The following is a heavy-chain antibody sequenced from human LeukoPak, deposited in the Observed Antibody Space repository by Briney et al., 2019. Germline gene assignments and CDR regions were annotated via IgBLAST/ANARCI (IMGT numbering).Heavy chain of an antibody. CDR2: INAGNGNT. D-gene: IGHD6-19*01. Sequence: GASVKVSCKASGYTFTSYAMHWVRQAPGQRLEWMGWINAGNGNTKYSQKFQGRVTITRDTSASTAYMELSSLRSEATAVYYCARDPVAVAGRYYYYYGMDVWGKGTTVTVSS. J-gene: IGHJ6*04. CDR3: ARDPVAVAGRYYYYYGMDV. V-gene: IGHV1-3*01. CDR1: GYTFTSYA.